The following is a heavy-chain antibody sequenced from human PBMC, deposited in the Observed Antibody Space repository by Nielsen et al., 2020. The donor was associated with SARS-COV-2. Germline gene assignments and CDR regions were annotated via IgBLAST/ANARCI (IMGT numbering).Heavy chain of an antibody. CDR3: ARGLPKRGYSGYDSNYYYYYGMDV. D-gene: IGHD5-12*01. CDR1: GFTFSSYS. Sequence: GESLKISCAASGFTFSSYSMNWVRQAPGKGLEWVSYISSSSSTIYYADSVKGRFTISRDNAKNSLYLQMNSLRDEDTAVYYCARGLPKRGYSGYDSNYYYYYGMDVWGQGTTVTVSS. CDR2: ISSSSSTI. J-gene: IGHJ6*02. V-gene: IGHV3-48*02.